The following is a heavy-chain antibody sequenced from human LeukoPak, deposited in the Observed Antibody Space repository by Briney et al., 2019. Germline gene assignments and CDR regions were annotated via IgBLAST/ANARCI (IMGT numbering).Heavy chain of an antibody. D-gene: IGHD3-10*01. Sequence: GGSLRLSCAASGFTFSSYWTHWVRQGPGKGLVWVSRINSDGSSTSYADSVRGRFTISRDNAKNTLYLQMTSLVTEDTAVYYCAKDVMHYGSGRPYYMDVWGKGTTVIISS. CDR3: AKDVMHYGSGRPYYMDV. J-gene: IGHJ6*03. CDR1: GFTFSSYW. V-gene: IGHV3-74*01. CDR2: INSDGSST.